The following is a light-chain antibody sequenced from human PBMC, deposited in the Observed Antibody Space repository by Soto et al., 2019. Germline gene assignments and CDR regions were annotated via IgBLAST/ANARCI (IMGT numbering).Light chain of an antibody. CDR1: QSVSSN. J-gene: IGKJ1*01. Sequence: EIVLTQSPGTLSLSPGERATLSCRASQSVSSNFLAWYQQKPGQAPRLLISGASNRATGIPDRFSGSGSGTEFTLTISSLQSEDFAVYYCQQYNNWPPWTFGQGTKVDIK. CDR2: GAS. V-gene: IGKV3D-15*01. CDR3: QQYNNWPPWT.